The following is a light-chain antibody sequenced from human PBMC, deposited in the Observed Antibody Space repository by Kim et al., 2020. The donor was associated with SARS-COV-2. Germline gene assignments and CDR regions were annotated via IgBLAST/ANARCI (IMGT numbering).Light chain of an antibody. J-gene: IGKJ4*01. Sequence: PGEIATLSCRASQTVSSSYLAWYQQKPGQAPRLLIYGASSRATGIPDRFIGSGSGTDFTLTISRLEPEDFAVYYCQQYGSSPPLTFGGGTKVDIK. CDR1: QTVSSSY. V-gene: IGKV3-20*01. CDR2: GAS. CDR3: QQYGSSPPLT.